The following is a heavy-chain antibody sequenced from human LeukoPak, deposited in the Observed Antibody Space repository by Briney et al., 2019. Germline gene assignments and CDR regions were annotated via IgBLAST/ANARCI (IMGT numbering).Heavy chain of an antibody. CDR1: GYTFTGYY. J-gene: IGHJ4*02. CDR3: ARDFGDYDFWSGRDY. D-gene: IGHD3-3*01. Sequence: ASVKVSCKASGYTFTGYYMHWVRQAPGRGLEWMGWINPNSGGTNYAQKFQGRVTMTRDTSISTAYMELSRLRSDDTAVYYCARDFGDYDFWSGRDYWGQGTLVTVSS. V-gene: IGHV1-2*02. CDR2: INPNSGGT.